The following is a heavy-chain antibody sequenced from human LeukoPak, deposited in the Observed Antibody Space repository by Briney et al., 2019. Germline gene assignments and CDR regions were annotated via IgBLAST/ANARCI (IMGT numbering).Heavy chain of an antibody. CDR2: INHSGST. Sequence: SETLSLTCAVYGGSFSGYYWSWIRQPPGKGLEWIGEINHSGSTNYNPSLKSRVTISVDTSKNQFSLKLSSVTAADTAVYYCARDYGYKSVNWFDPWGQGTLVTVSS. CDR1: GGSFSGYY. J-gene: IGHJ5*02. CDR3: ARDYGYKSVNWFDP. V-gene: IGHV4-34*01. D-gene: IGHD1-14*01.